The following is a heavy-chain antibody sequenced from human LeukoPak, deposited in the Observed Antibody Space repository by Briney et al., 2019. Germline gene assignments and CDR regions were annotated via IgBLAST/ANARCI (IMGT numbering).Heavy chain of an antibody. CDR1: GGSISSYY. J-gene: IGHJ1*01. Sequence: SEALSLTCTVSGGSISSYYWSWIRQPPGKGLEWIGYIYYSGSTNYNPSLKSRVTISVDTSKNQFSLKLSSVTAADTAVYYCARGRDGYNYGYEYFQHWGQGTLVTVSS. D-gene: IGHD5-24*01. CDR3: ARGRDGYNYGYEYFQH. V-gene: IGHV4-59*01. CDR2: IYYSGST.